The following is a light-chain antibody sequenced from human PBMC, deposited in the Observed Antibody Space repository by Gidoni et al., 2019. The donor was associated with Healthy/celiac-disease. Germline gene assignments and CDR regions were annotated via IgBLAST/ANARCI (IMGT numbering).Light chain of an antibody. J-gene: IGKJ2*01. Sequence: DIQMTQSPSSLSASVGDRVTITCRASQSISSYLNWYQQKPGKAPKLLIYAASSLQSGVPSRFSGSGSGTDFTLTISSLQPEDFAPYYCQQSYSTLPFXXXTKLEIK. CDR1: QSISSY. CDR2: AAS. CDR3: QQSYSTLP. V-gene: IGKV1-39*01.